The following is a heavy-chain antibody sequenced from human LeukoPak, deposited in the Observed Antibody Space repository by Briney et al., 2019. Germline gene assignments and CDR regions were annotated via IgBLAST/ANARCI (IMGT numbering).Heavy chain of an antibody. D-gene: IGHD6-19*01. CDR3: ARGIAVAGFDY. Sequence: KPSETLSLTCTVSGGSVSSGSYYWSWIRQPPGKGLEWIGYVYYSGSTNYNPSLKNRITISVDTSKNQFSLKLSSVTAADTAVYYCARGIAVAGFDYWGQGTLVTASS. J-gene: IGHJ4*02. CDR2: VYYSGST. CDR1: GGSVSSGSYY. V-gene: IGHV4-61*01.